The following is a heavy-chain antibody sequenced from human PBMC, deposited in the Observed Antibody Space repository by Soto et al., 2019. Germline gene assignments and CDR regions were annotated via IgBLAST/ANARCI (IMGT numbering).Heavy chain of an antibody. J-gene: IGHJ4*02. CDR3: VKGAWLDY. V-gene: IGHV3-23*01. CDR2: IRGVAGST. CDR1: GFTFSTFD. Sequence: EVQLLESGGGLVQPGGSLRLSCTASGFTFSTFDMTWVRQAPGKGLEWVSLIRGVAGSTHYADSVKGRFTISKDNSKNMLYLEMNSLRGDDTAVYFWVKGAWLDYWGQGSMVTVSS.